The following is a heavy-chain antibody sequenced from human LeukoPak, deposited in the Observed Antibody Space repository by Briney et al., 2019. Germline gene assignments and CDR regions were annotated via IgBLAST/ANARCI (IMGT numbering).Heavy chain of an antibody. CDR3: ARSRGWFDP. J-gene: IGHJ5*02. CDR1: GGSISSYY. D-gene: IGHD3-10*01. Sequence: SETLSLTCTVSGGSISSYYWSWIRQPPGKGLEWIGYIYYSGSTNYNPSLKSRDTISVDTSKNQFSLKLSSVTAADTAVYYCARSRGWFDPWGQGTLVTVSS. V-gene: IGHV4-59*01. CDR2: IYYSGST.